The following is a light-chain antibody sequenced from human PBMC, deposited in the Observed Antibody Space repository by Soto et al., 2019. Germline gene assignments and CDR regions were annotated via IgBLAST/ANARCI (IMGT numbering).Light chain of an antibody. V-gene: IGLV2-14*01. CDR3: SSYTSSSTPLYV. CDR2: DVS. CDR1: SSDDGGYNY. Sequence: QSALTQPASVSGSPGQSITISCTGTSSDDGGYNYVSWYQQHPGKAPKLMIYDVSNRPSGVSNRFSGSKSGNTASLTISGLQAEDEDDYYCSSYTSSSTPLYVFGTGTKVTVL. J-gene: IGLJ1*01.